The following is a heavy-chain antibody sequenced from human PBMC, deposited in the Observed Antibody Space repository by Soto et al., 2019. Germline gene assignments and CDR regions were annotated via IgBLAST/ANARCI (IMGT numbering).Heavy chain of an antibody. CDR2: INHSGST. CDR1: GVSFSGYY. CDR3: ARVYYYGSGRRLYYYYGMDV. Sequence: SETLSLTCAVYGVSFSGYYWSWIRQPPGKGLEWIGEINHSGSTNYNPSLKSRVTISVDTSKNQFSLKLSSVTAADTAVYYCARVYYYGSGRRLYYYYGMDVWGQGTTVTVS. D-gene: IGHD3-10*01. J-gene: IGHJ6*02. V-gene: IGHV4-34*01.